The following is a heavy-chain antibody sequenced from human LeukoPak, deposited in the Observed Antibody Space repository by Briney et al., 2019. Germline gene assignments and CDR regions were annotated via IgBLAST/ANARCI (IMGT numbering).Heavy chain of an antibody. J-gene: IGHJ4*02. D-gene: IGHD6-6*01. CDR2: IFHSGTS. Sequence: PSQTLSLTCTVSGGSITSGDSYWSWIRQPPGKGLEWIGYIFHSGTSYSNPSLKSRITISVDTSKNQFSLKLSSVTAADTAVYYCASITGQLVGFDYWGQGTLVTVSS. V-gene: IGHV4-30-4*01. CDR3: ASITGQLVGFDY. CDR1: GGSITSGDSY.